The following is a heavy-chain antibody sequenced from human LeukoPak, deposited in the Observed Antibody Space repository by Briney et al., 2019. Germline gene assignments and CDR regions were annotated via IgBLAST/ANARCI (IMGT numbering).Heavy chain of an antibody. Sequence: GGXLRLSCAASGFTFDDYAMSWVRQAPGKGLEWVSGINWNGGSTGYVDSVKGRFAISRDNAKNSLYLQMNSLRGEDTALYYCARDAHFGGVFDIWGQGTMVTVSS. CDR1: GFTFDDYA. V-gene: IGHV3-20*04. CDR3: ARDAHFGGVFDI. D-gene: IGHD2-21*01. CDR2: INWNGGST. J-gene: IGHJ3*02.